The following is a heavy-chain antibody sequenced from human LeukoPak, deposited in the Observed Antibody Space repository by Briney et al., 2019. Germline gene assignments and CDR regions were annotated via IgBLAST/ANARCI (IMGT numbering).Heavy chain of an antibody. J-gene: IGHJ4*02. Sequence: GGSLRLSCAASGFTFSTYYLTWVRQAPGKGLEWVSGISGSGGSTFYADSVKGRFTISRDNSKNTLYLQMNSLRAEDTAVYYCAKVRSQFFDYWGQGTLVTVSS. V-gene: IGHV3-23*01. CDR2: ISGSGGST. CDR1: GFTFSTYY. CDR3: AKVRSQFFDY. D-gene: IGHD5-24*01.